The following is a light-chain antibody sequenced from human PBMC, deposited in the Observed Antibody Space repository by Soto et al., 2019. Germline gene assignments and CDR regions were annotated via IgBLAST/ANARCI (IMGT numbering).Light chain of an antibody. CDR3: SSYAGSNNMI. Sequence: QAVVTQPPYASGSPGQSVTISCTGTSSDVGGYNYVSWYQQHAGKAPKLIIYEVNKWPSGVPDRFSGSRSGNTASLTVSGLQAEDEADYYCSSYAGSNNMIFGGGTKVTVL. V-gene: IGLV2-8*01. J-gene: IGLJ2*01. CDR1: SSDVGGYNY. CDR2: EVN.